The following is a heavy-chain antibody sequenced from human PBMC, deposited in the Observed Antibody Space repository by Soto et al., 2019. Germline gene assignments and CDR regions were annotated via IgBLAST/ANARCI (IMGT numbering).Heavy chain of an antibody. V-gene: IGHV3-23*01. CDR1: GFTFSNYA. CDR2: VTGSGGNS. Sequence: GGSLRLSCVASGFTFSNYATSWVRQAPGKGLQWVSAVTGSGGNSFYADSVKGRFTTSRDNSKKTLYLQMNSLRPDDTAVYYCATTDYWGQGTLV. CDR3: ATTDY. J-gene: IGHJ4*02.